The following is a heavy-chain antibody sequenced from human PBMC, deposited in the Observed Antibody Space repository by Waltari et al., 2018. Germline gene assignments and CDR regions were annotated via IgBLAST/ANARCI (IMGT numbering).Heavy chain of an antibody. D-gene: IGHD3-10*01. CDR2: IYPGDSDT. CDR1: GYCFTSYW. CDR3: ARSPFDPRYFDY. V-gene: IGHV5-51*01. J-gene: IGHJ4*02. Sequence: EVQLVQSGAEVNKPGESRKISCHGSGYCFTSYWIGRGRQMPGKGLEWMGIIYPGDSDTRYSPSFQGQVTISADKSISTAYLQWSSLKASDTAMYYCARSPFDPRYFDYWGQGTLVTVSS.